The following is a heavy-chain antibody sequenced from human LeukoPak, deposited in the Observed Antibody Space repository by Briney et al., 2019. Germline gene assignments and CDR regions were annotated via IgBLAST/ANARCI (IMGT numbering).Heavy chain of an antibody. CDR1: GFTFSSYW. D-gene: IGHD3-10*01. V-gene: IGHV3-53*01. Sequence: GGSLRLSFAASGFTFSSYWMSWVRQAPGKGLEWVSVIYSGGSTYYADSVKGRFTISRDNSKNTLYLQMNSLRAEDTAVYYCARRPAGSYYNDWGQGTLVTVSS. CDR3: ARRPAGSYYND. CDR2: IYSGGST. J-gene: IGHJ4*02.